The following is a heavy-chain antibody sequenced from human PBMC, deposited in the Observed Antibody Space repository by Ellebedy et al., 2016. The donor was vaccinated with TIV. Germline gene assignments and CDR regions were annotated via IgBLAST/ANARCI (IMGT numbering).Heavy chain of an antibody. CDR1: GFTFSSYA. D-gene: IGHD1-26*01. V-gene: IGHV3-21*01. CDR2: INDISSHI. Sequence: PGGSLRLSCAASGFTFSSYAMNWVRHAPGKGLEWVSSINDISSHIYYADSVKGRFTISRDNAKNSLYLQMNSLRDEDTAVYYCARGELIFNYWGQGTLVTVSS. CDR3: ARGELIFNY. J-gene: IGHJ4*02.